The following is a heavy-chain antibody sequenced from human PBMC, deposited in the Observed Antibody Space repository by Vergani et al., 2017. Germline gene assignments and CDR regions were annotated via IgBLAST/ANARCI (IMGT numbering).Heavy chain of an antibody. V-gene: IGHV3-30*02. CDR2: IRYDGSRR. Sequence: QVQLVEWGGGVVQPGGSLRLSCTASGFIFSSHGMHWVRQAPGKGLEWVAFIRYDGSRRDYGESVKGRFTISRDNSNNTVSLHMNSLRDDDTAVYYCAQDRADFYFDISTYYSNWGRGSLVIVSS. CDR3: AQDRADFYFDISTYYSN. D-gene: IGHD3-3*02. CDR1: GFIFSSHG. J-gene: IGHJ4*02.